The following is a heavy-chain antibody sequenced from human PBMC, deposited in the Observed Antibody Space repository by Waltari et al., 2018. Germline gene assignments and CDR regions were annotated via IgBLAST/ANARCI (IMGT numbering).Heavy chain of an antibody. CDR2: ITQSGST. J-gene: IGHJ5*02. Sequence: GGSFSGYYWSWIRQSPGKGLEWIGEITQSGSTSYNPSLKSQVTISVDTSKNQFSLELSSVTAADTAVYYCARGYRWFDPWGQGTLVTVSS. V-gene: IGHV4-34*01. CDR1: GGSFSGYY. CDR3: ARGYRWFDP.